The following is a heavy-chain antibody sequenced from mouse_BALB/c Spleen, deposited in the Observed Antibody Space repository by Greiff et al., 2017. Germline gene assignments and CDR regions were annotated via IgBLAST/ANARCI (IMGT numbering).Heavy chain of an antibody. Sequence: EVQLVESGGGLVQPGGSLKLSCAASGFTFSSYTMSWVRQTPEKRLEWVAYISNGGGSTYYPDTVKGRFTISRDNAKNTLYLQMSSLKSEDTAMYYCASYYYGSSGAMDYWGQGTSVTVSS. CDR2: ISNGGGST. V-gene: IGHV5-12-2*01. J-gene: IGHJ4*01. D-gene: IGHD1-1*01. CDR3: ASYYYGSSGAMDY. CDR1: GFTFSSYT.